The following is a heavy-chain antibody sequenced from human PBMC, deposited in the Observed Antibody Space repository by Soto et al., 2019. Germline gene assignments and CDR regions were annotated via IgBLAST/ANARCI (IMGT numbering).Heavy chain of an antibody. CDR3: ARNIIAARPEGYYYMDV. D-gene: IGHD6-6*01. CDR2: ISSSSSYI. CDR1: GFTFSSYS. J-gene: IGHJ6*03. Sequence: GGSLRLCCAASGFTFSSYSMNWVRQAPGKGLEWVSSISSSSSYIYYADSVKGRFTISRDNAKNSLYLQMNSLRAEDTAVYYCARNIIAARPEGYYYMDVWGKGTTVTVSS. V-gene: IGHV3-21*01.